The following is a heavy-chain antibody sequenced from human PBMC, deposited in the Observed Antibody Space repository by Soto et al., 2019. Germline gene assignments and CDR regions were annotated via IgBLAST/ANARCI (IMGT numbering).Heavy chain of an antibody. CDR2: VSGDGGDT. Sequence: EVQLLESGGGLVQPGGSLRLSCAASGFTFSSYAMNWVRQAPGKGLEWVSAVSGDGGDTYYADSVKGRFTISRDNSKNTLFLQMNGLRVEGTAVYYCARRSTSCCQNFDCWGQGTLVTVSS. CDR3: ARRSTSCCQNFDC. V-gene: IGHV3-23*01. D-gene: IGHD2-2*01. CDR1: GFTFSSYA. J-gene: IGHJ4*02.